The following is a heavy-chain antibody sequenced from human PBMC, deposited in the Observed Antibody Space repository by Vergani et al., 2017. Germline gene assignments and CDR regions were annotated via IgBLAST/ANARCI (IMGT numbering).Heavy chain of an antibody. CDR1: GSSISGVSYY. CDR2: IYYSGRT. V-gene: IGHV4-61*02. D-gene: IGHD7-27*01. CDR3: ATGAGPFDI. Sequence: QVQLQESGPGLVKPSQSLSLTCTVSGSSISGVSYYLSWVRQPAGKGLEWIGRIYYSGRTDYNPSLESRVTISVDTSKNQFSLKLTSVTAADTAVYYCATGAGPFDIWGQGTLVTVSS. J-gene: IGHJ4*02.